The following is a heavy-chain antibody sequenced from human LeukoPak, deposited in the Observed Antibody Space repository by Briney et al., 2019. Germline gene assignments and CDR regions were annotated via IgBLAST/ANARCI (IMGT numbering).Heavy chain of an antibody. D-gene: IGHD4-17*01. CDR2: ISYDGSNK. CDR3: ATTVTTINDFDY. V-gene: IGHV3-30-3*01. CDR1: GFTFSSYA. Sequence: GGSLRLSCAASGFTFSSYAMHWARQAPGKGLEWVAVISYDGSNKYYADSVKGRFTISRDYSKNTLYLQMNSLRAEDTAVYYCATTVTTINDFDYWGQGTLVTVSS. J-gene: IGHJ4*02.